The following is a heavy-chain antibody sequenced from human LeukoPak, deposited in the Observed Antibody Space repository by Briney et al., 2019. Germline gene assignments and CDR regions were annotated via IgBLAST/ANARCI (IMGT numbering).Heavy chain of an antibody. CDR1: GFTFSGFA. Sequence: GGSLRLSCAASGFTFSGFAMSWVRRTPGKGLEWVSGISGSGDNTLYADSVKGRFTISRDNSKNTLYLQMNSLRAEDTAVYYCAKDRAKYCSSTSCYDYFDYWGQGTLVTVSS. V-gene: IGHV3-23*01. D-gene: IGHD2-2*01. CDR2: ISGSGDNT. J-gene: IGHJ4*02. CDR3: AKDRAKYCSSTSCYDYFDY.